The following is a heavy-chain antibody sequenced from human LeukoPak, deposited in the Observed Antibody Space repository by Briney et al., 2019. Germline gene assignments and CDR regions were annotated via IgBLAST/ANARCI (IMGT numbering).Heavy chain of an antibody. CDR2: ISSSSSTI. J-gene: IGHJ3*02. Sequence: GGSLRLSCAASGFTFSSYSMNWVRQAPGKGLEWVSYISSSSSTIYYADSVKGRFTISRDNSKNTLYLQMNSLRAEDTAVYYCAKEGIDYDGPEGAFDIWGQGTMVTVSS. V-gene: IGHV3-48*01. D-gene: IGHD3-22*01. CDR1: GFTFSSYS. CDR3: AKEGIDYDGPEGAFDI.